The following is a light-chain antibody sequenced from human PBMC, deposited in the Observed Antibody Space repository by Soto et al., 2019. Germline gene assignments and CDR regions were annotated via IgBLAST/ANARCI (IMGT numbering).Light chain of an antibody. CDR2: EVT. Sequence: QSVLTQPASVSGSPGQSITISCTGTSSDVGNYNYVAWYQLYPGKAPKVIIYEVTNRPSGVSNRFSGSKSGNTASLTISGLQAEDEAEYYCSSYTGSSTYVFGSGTKVTV. J-gene: IGLJ1*01. CDR1: SSDVGNYNY. CDR3: SSYTGSSTYV. V-gene: IGLV2-14*01.